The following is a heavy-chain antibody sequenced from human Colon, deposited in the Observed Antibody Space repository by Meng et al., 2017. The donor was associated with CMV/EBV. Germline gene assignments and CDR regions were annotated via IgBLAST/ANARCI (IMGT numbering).Heavy chain of an antibody. Sequence: SGYTFSSYGISRVGQAPGQGLEWMGWIRTYNGNTDYAQKFQGRVTMTTDTLTSTAYMELTSLKSDDTAVFYCARAREVGYSAYDYYDFWGQGTLVTVSS. CDR3: ARAREVGYSAYDYYDF. J-gene: IGHJ4*02. CDR2: IRTYNGNT. D-gene: IGHD5-12*01. V-gene: IGHV1-18*01. CDR1: GYTFSSYG.